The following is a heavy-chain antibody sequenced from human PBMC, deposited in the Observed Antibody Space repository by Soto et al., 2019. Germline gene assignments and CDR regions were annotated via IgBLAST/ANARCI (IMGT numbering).Heavy chain of an antibody. D-gene: IGHD3-3*01. J-gene: IGHJ4*02. CDR1: GGSISSGGYY. CDR2: IYYSGST. CDR3: ARDRRNYDFWSGYYIGGSFDY. V-gene: IGHV4-31*03. Sequence: SETLSLTCTVSGGSISSGGYYWSWIRQHPWKGLEWIGYIYYSGSTYYNPSLKSRVTISVDTSKNQFSLKLSSVTAADTAVYYCARDRRNYDFWSGYYIGGSFDYWGQGXLVTVYS.